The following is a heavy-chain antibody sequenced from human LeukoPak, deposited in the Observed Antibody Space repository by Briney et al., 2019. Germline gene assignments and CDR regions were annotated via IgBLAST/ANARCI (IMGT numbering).Heavy chain of an antibody. J-gene: IGHJ4*02. CDR1: GYTFTDYY. CDR2: INPSAGST. V-gene: IGHV1-46*01. CDR3: ARVPNWRYYLDY. Sequence: ASVKVSCKASGYTFTDYYIHWVRQAPGRGLEWMAIINPSAGSTDYARKFQGRVTVTRDTSTSTVYMELSSLTSEDTAVYYCARVPNWRYYLDYWCQGTLVTVSS. D-gene: IGHD2-8*01.